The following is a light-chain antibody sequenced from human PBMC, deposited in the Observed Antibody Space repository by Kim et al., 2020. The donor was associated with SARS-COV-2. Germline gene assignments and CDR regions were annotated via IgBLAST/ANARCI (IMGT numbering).Light chain of an antibody. V-gene: IGKV3-15*01. CDR3: QQYNNWFSIT. Sequence: SPGERATLSCRASQRINTSRVWYQQKPGQAPRSLIYDESTRATGVPPRFSGSGFGTEFTLTISSLQSEDSAIYYCQQYNNWFSITFGQGTRLEIK. CDR1: QRINTS. J-gene: IGKJ5*01. CDR2: DES.